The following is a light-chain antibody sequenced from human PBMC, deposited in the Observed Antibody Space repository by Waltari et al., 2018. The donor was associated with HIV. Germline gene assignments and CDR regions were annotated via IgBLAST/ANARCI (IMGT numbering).Light chain of an antibody. J-gene: IGKJ5*01. CDR3: QQYNDGPAIT. CDR2: GT. V-gene: IGKV3-15*01. CDR1: QSIYSR. Sequence: DIEMTQSPATLSVSPGERATLSCRASQSIYSRVAWYQLKPGQAPRLFIYGTTRATGVPARVSGSGSGTEFTLTISSLQSEDFAVYFCQQYNDGPAITFGQGTRLEIK.